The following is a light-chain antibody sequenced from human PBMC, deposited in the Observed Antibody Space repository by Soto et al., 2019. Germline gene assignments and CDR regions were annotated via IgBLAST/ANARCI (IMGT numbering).Light chain of an antibody. V-gene: IGLV1-40*01. Sequence: QSVLTQPPSVSGAPGQCVTISCTGSSTNIGAGYDVYWYQQRPGTAPKLLIYGNSNRPSGVPDRFSGSKSGTSASLAITGLQAEDDADYYCQSYDSSLSGSVFGGGTKLTVL. CDR3: QSYDSSLSGSV. J-gene: IGLJ2*01. CDR2: GNS. CDR1: STNIGAGYD.